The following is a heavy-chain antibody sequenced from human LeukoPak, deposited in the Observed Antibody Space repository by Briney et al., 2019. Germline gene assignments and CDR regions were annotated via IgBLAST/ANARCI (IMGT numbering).Heavy chain of an antibody. V-gene: IGHV3-11*04. CDR3: ARDRSSWEEYFQH. CDR1: GGSFSGYY. D-gene: IGHD6-13*01. J-gene: IGHJ1*01. CDR2: ISSSSTTI. Sequence: PSETLSLTCAVYGGSFSGYYWSWIRQPPGKGLEWVSYISSSSTTIYYADSVKGRFTISRDNAKNSLYLQMNSLRAEDTAVYYCARDRSSWEEYFQHWGQGTLVTVSS.